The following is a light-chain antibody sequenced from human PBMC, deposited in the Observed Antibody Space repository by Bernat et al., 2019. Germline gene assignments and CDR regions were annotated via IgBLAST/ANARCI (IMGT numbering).Light chain of an antibody. J-gene: IGKJ2*01. CDR3: QQSYSTPRT. CDR2: AAS. V-gene: IGKV1-39*01. CDR1: QSISSY. Sequence: DIQMTQSPSSLSASVGDRVTITCRASQSISSYLNWYQQKTEKAPKLLIYAASSLQSGVPSRFSGSGSGTDFTLTISSLQPEDFATYYCQQSYSTPRTFGQGTKLEIK.